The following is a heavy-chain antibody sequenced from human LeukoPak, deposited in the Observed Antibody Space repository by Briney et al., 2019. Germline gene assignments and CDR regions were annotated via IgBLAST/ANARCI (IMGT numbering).Heavy chain of an antibody. CDR2: ISASGATT. J-gene: IGHJ4*02. CDR1: GFNFRHYD. V-gene: IGHV3-23*01. D-gene: IGHD4-11*01. CDR3: ARSINYSNYLLDS. Sequence: GGSLRLSCAASGFNFRHYDITWVRQAPGKGLEWVASISASGATTNYADSVRGRFTIFRDNSNKVTYLRMNSLSAEDTAVYYCARSINYSNYLLDSWGQVTRVTVSS.